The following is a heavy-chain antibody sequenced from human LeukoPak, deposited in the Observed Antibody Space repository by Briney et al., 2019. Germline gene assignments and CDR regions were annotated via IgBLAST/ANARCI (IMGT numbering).Heavy chain of an antibody. Sequence: SETLSLTCTVSGGSISSSSYYWGWIRQPPGKGLEWIGSIYYSGSTYYNPSLKSRVTISVDTSKNQFSLKLSSVTAADTAVYYCARGDPSYGCSGGSCPSSAGGYYFDYWGQGTLVTVSS. CDR2: IYYSGST. J-gene: IGHJ4*02. CDR1: GGSISSSSYY. V-gene: IGHV4-39*01. D-gene: IGHD2-15*01. CDR3: ARGDPSYGCSGGSCPSSAGGYYFDY.